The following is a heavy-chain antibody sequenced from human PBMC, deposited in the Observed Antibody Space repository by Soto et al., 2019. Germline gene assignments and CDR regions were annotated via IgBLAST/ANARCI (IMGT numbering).Heavy chain of an antibody. D-gene: IGHD3-16*02. CDR2: IVVGSGNT. J-gene: IGHJ6*03. Sequence: ASVKVSCKASGFTFTSSAMQWVRQARGQRLEWIGWIVVGSGNTNYAQKFQERVTITRDMSTSTAYMELSSLRSEDTAVYYCAASSLHLGELSFYYYYYMDVWGKGTTVTVSS. V-gene: IGHV1-58*02. CDR3: AASSLHLGELSFYYYYYMDV. CDR1: GFTFTSSA.